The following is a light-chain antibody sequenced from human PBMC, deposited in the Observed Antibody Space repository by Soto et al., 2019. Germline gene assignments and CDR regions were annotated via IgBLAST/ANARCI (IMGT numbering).Light chain of an antibody. J-gene: IGLJ2*01. V-gene: IGLV2-23*01. Sequence: QSALTQPASVSGSPGQSITISCTGTSSDVGSYNLVSWYQQHPGKAPKLMIYEGSKRPSGVSNRFSGSKSGNTASLTISGLQADDDADYYCCSYAGSSTFHVVFGGGTKVTVL. CDR2: EGS. CDR3: CSYAGSSTFHVV. CDR1: SSDVGSYNL.